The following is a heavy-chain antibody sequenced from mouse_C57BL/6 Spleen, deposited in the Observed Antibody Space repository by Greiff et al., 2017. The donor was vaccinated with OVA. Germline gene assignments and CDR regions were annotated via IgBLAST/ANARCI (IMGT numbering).Heavy chain of an antibody. V-gene: IGHV1-82*01. CDR1: GYAFSSSW. CDR3: ATGGDWYFDV. CDR2: IYPGDGDT. J-gene: IGHJ1*03. Sequence: VQRVESGPELVKPGASVKISCKASGYAFSSSWMNWVKQRPGKGLEWIGRIYPGDGDTNYNGKFKGKATLTADKSSSTAYMQLSSLTSEDSAVYFCATGGDWYFDVWGTGTTVTVSS.